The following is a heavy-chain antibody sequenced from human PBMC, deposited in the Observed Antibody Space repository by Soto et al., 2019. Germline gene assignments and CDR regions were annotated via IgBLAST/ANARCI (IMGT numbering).Heavy chain of an antibody. CDR3: ARTLRYFDY. V-gene: IGHV4-59*01. CDR1: GGSISSYY. CDR2: IYYSGST. D-gene: IGHD3-9*01. Sequence: SETLSLTCTVSGGSISSYYWSWIRQPPGKGLEWIGYIYYSGSTNYNPSLKSRVTISVDTSKNQFSLKLSSVTAADTAVYYGARTLRYFDYWGQGTLVTVSS. J-gene: IGHJ4*02.